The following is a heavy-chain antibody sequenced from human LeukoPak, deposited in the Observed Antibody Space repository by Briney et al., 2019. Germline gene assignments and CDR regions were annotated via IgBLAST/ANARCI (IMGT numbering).Heavy chain of an antibody. J-gene: IGHJ4*02. V-gene: IGHV4-39*07. D-gene: IGHD4-17*01. CDR2: IYYSGST. CDR3: ARVRYGDYDY. CDR1: GGSISSSSYY. Sequence: SETLSLTCTVSGGSISSSSYYWGWIRQPPGKGLEWIGSIYYSGSTYYNPSLKSRVTISVDTSKNQFSLKLSSVTAADTAVYYCARVRYGDYDYWGQGTLVTVSS.